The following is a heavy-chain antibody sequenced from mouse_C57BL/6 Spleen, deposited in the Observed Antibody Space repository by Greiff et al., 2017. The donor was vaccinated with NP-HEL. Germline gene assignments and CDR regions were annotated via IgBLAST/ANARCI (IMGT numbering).Heavy chain of an antibody. CDR2: ISYDGSN. CDR3: ARRGWLLKGGYYFDY. J-gene: IGHJ2*01. V-gene: IGHV3-6*01. CDR1: GYSITSGYY. D-gene: IGHD2-3*01. Sequence: EVHLVESGPGLVKPSQSLSLTCSVTGYSITSGYYWNWIRQFPGNKLEWMGYISYDGSNNYNPSLKNRISITRDTSKNQFFLKLNSVTTEDTATYYCARRGWLLKGGYYFDYWGQGTTLTVSS.